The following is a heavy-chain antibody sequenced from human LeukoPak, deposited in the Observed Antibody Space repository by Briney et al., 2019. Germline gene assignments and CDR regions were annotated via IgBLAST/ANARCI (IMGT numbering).Heavy chain of an antibody. Sequence: GGSLRLSCTASGFTLSSYAMSWVRQAPGEGLEWVANIKQDGSEKYYVDSVKGRFTISRDNSKNTLYLQMNSLRVEDTAVYYCAREDTALVIAYWGQGTLVTVSS. CDR1: GFTLSSYA. J-gene: IGHJ4*02. V-gene: IGHV3-7*01. CDR3: AREDTALVIAY. CDR2: IKQDGSEK. D-gene: IGHD5-18*01.